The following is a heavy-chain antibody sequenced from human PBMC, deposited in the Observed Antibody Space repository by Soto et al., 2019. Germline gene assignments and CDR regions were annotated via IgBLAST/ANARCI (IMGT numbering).Heavy chain of an antibody. J-gene: IGHJ6*02. CDR1: VYSLTSYD. CDR2: MNPNSGNT. Sequence: XSVKVSCKASVYSLTSYDINWVRQATGQGLEWMGWMNPNSGNTGYAQKFQGRVTMTRNTSISTAYMELSSLRSEDTAVYYCARGDYIGYYYYYGMDVWGQGTTVTVSS. D-gene: IGHD2-15*01. CDR3: ARGDYIGYYYYYGMDV. V-gene: IGHV1-8*01.